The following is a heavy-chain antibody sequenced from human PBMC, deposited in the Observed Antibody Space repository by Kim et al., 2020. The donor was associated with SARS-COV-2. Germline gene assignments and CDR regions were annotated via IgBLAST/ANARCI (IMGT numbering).Heavy chain of an antibody. D-gene: IGHD3-10*01. CDR3: ARVGGVLWFGEYRFDP. Sequence: SETLSLTCTVSGGSISSYYWSWIRQPPGKGLEWIGYIYYSGSTNYNPSLKSRVTISVDTSKNQFSLKLSSVTAADTAVYYCARVGGVLWFGEYRFDPWGQEPWSPSPQ. CDR2: IYYSGST. CDR1: GGSISSYY. V-gene: IGHV4-59*01. J-gene: IGHJ5*02.